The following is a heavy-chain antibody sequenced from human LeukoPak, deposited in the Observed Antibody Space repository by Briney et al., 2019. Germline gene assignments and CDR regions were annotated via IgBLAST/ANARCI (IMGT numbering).Heavy chain of an antibody. D-gene: IGHD6-13*01. V-gene: IGHV1-69*04. CDR1: GGTFSSYA. Sequence: ASVKVSCKASGGTFSSYAISWVRQAPGQGLEWMGRIIPILGIANYAQKFQGRVTITADKSTSTAYMELSSLRSEDTAVYYCARDTPVGPSDGSWYLDYWGQGTLVTVSS. CDR3: ARDTPVGPSDGSWYLDY. J-gene: IGHJ4*02. CDR2: IIPILGIA.